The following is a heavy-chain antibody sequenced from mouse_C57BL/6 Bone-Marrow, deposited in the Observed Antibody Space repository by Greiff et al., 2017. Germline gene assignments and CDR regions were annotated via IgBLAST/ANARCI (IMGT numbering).Heavy chain of an antibody. CDR2: ISDGGSYT. J-gene: IGHJ4*01. Sequence: EVQGVESGGGLVKPGGSLQLSCAASGFTFSSYAMSWVRQTPEKRLEWVATISDGGSYTYYPDNVKGRFTISRDNAKNNLYLQMSHLKSEDTAMYYCAREDGYPYYAMDYWGQGTSVTVSS. V-gene: IGHV5-4*01. CDR1: GFTFSSYA. D-gene: IGHD2-3*01. CDR3: AREDGYPYYAMDY.